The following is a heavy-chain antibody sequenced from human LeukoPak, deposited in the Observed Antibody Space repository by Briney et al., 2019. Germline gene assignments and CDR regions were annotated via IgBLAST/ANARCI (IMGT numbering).Heavy chain of an antibody. D-gene: IGHD2-2*02. CDR1: GYTFTGYY. Sequence: ASVKVSCKASGYTFTGYYMHWVRQAPGQGLEWMGWINPNSGGTNYAQKFQGRVTMTRDTSISTAYMELSRLRSDDTAVYYCARSQILGYCSSTSCYRGGWFDPWGQGTLVTVSS. CDR3: ARSQILGYCSSTSCYRGGWFDP. J-gene: IGHJ5*02. V-gene: IGHV1-2*02. CDR2: INPNSGGT.